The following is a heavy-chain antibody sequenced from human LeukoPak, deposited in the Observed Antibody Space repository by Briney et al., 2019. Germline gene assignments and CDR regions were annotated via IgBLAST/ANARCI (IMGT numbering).Heavy chain of an antibody. CDR3: VKTRVTVTRGPLGPFDY. J-gene: IGHJ4*01. CDR2: VRAGGYYT. Sequence: GGSLTLSCADSAFTFKNYAMSWVRQAPGKGMEWVSGVRAGGYYTYHAASMKGRFTISRTTSNTPLELQMNSLRVEDTAIYYCVKTRVTVTRGPLGPFDYSGQGGLGSVS. V-gene: IGHV3-23*01. CDR1: AFTFKNYA. D-gene: IGHD3-10*01.